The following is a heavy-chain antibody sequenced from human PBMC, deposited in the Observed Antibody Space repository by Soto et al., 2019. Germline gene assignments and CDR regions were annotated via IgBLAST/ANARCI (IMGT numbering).Heavy chain of an antibody. Sequence: ASVKVSCKASGGTFSSYAISWVRQAPGQGLEWMGGIIPIFGTANYAQKFQGRVTITADESTSTAYLELSSLRSEDTAVYYCARGVRLGYYGMDVWGQGTTVTVSS. CDR2: IIPIFGTA. V-gene: IGHV1-69*13. J-gene: IGHJ6*02. CDR3: ARGVRLGYYGMDV. CDR1: GGTFSSYA.